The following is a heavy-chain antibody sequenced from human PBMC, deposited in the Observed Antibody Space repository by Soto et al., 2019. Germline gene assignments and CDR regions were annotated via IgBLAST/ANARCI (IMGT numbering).Heavy chain of an antibody. V-gene: IGHV3-7*01. D-gene: IGHD6-6*01. CDR3: ARPEYSSSSYGMDV. CDR1: GFTFSSYC. CDR2: IKKNGSEK. J-gene: IGHJ6*02. Sequence: PGGSLRLSCSASGFTFSSYCMSWVRQAPGKGLEWVANIKKNGSEKYYADSVKGRFTISRDNAKNSLYLQMNSLRDEDTAVYYCARPEYSSSSYGMDVWGQGTTVTVSS.